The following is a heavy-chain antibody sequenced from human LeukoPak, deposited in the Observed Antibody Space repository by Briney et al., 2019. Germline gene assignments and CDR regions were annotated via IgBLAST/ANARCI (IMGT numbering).Heavy chain of an antibody. CDR1: GGSFSGYY. D-gene: IGHD6-19*01. CDR2: INHSGST. CDR3: ARTGYSSGWAFDY. Sequence: SETLSLTCVVYGGSFSGYYWSWIRQPPGKGLEWIGEINHSGSTNYNPSLKSRVTISVDTSKNQFSLKLSSVTAADTAVYYCARTGYSSGWAFDYWGQGTLVTVSS. V-gene: IGHV4-34*01. J-gene: IGHJ4*02.